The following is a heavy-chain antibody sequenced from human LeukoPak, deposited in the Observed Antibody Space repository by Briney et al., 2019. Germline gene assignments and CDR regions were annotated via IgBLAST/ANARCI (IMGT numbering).Heavy chain of an antibody. CDR1: GGSISSYY. CDR3: AREAPSTLAYCGGDCSPDAFDI. CDR2: LYYSGST. J-gene: IGHJ3*02. Sequence: PSETLSLTCTVSGGSISSYYWSWIRQPPRKGLDRLVNLYYSGSTNYNPSLKSRVTISVDTSKNQFSLKLSSVTAADTAVYYCAREAPSTLAYCGGDCSPDAFDIWGQGTMVTVSS. V-gene: IGHV4-59*01. D-gene: IGHD2-21*02.